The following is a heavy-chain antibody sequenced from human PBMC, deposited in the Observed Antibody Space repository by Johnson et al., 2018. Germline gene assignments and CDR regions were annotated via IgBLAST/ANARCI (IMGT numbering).Heavy chain of an antibody. CDR1: GFTFSSYG. V-gene: IGHV3-30*03. CDR2: ISYDGSNK. Sequence: QPGRSLRLSCAASGFTFSSYGMHWVRQAPGKGLEWVAVISYDGSNKYYADSVKGRFTISRDNSKTTLYMQMNSLRAEETAVYYCARGMVPPSGSYYERRPGDAFDIWGQGTMVTVSS. D-gene: IGHD1-26*01. J-gene: IGHJ3*02. CDR3: ARGMVPPSGSYYERRPGDAFDI.